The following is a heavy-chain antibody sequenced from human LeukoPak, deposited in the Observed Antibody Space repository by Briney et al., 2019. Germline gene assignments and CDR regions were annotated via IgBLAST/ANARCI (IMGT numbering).Heavy chain of an antibody. CDR3: ARTNAD. CDR2: IYSSGST. J-gene: IGHJ4*02. CDR1: GGSFSGYY. Sequence: SETLSLTCAVYGGSFSGYYWSWIRQPPGKGLEWIGYIYSSGSTNYNPSLKSRVTISVDTSKNQFSLRLNSVTAADTAVYYCARTNADWGQGTLVTVSS. D-gene: IGHD2-8*01. V-gene: IGHV4-59*01.